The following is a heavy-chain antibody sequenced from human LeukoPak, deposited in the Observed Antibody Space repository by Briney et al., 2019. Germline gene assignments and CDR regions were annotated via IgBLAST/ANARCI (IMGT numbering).Heavy chain of an antibody. CDR2: INHSGST. Sequence: SEALSLTCAVYGGSFSGSYWSWIRQPPGKGLEWIGEINHSGSTNYNPSLKSRVTISVDTSKNQFSLRLSSVTAADTAVYYCARAPAKGWYYFDYWGQGTLVTVSS. D-gene: IGHD6-19*01. V-gene: IGHV4-34*01. CDR1: GGSFSGSY. J-gene: IGHJ4*02. CDR3: ARAPAKGWYYFDY.